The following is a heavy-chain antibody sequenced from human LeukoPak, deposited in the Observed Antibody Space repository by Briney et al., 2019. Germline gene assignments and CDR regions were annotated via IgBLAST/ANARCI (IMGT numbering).Heavy chain of an antibody. CDR1: GGTFSSYA. D-gene: IGHD3-22*01. CDR3: ARDQGSGYYDSSGYYWFDP. Sequence: SVKVSSKASGGTFSSYAISWVRQAPGQGLEWMGGIIPIFGTANYAQKFQGRVTITTDESTSTAYMELSSLRSEDTAVYYCARDQGSGYYDSSGYYWFDPWGQGTLVTVSS. J-gene: IGHJ5*02. CDR2: IIPIFGTA. V-gene: IGHV1-69*05.